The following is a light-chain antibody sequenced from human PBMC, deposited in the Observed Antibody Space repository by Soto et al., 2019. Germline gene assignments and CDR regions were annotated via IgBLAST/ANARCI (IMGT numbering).Light chain of an antibody. J-gene: IGLJ3*02. CDR3: QAYDYSLTAFV. Sequence: QSVLTQPHSVSGAPGQRVTISCTGNNSNLGAGYDVHWYQQLRGAAPKLVIFGNRNRPSGVPERFSGSKSGTSASLAITGLQAEDEADYYCQAYDYSLTAFVFGGGTKLTVL. V-gene: IGLV1-40*01. CDR1: NSNLGAGYD. CDR2: GNR.